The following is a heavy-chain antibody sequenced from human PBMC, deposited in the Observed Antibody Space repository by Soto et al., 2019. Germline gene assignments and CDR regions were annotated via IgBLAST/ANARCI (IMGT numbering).Heavy chain of an antibody. Sequence: SETLSITCAVSGSSISSSNWRSGVRPTPWKGLEWIGEIYHSGSTNYNPSLKSRVTISVDKSKNQFSLKLSSVTAADTTVYYCARAYPGYYYASRRCFDPWGQGTLVTVS. CDR3: ARAYPGYYYASRRCFDP. D-gene: IGHD3-22*01. V-gene: IGHV4-4*02. CDR2: IYHSGST. CDR1: GSSISSSNW. J-gene: IGHJ5*02.